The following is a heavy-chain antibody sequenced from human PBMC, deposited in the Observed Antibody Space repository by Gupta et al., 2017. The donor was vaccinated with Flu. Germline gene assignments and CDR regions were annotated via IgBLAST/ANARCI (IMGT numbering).Heavy chain of an antibody. CDR1: GFSFNNDG. J-gene: IGHJ4*02. CDR2: IWRDGSNK. D-gene: IGHD6-19*01. V-gene: IGHV3-33*01. Sequence: QVQLVESGGGVVQPGRSLRLSCAASGFSFNNDGTQWVRQAPGKGLEWVGSIWRDGSNKEYADSVKGRFSISTDRSKNTVYLEMHILRVEDTAVYYCARLPPGIEVAPDYWGQGALVTVSS. CDR3: ARLPPGIEVAPDY.